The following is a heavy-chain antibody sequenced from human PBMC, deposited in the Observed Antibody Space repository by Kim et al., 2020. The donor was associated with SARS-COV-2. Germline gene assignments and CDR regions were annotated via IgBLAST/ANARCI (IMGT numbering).Heavy chain of an antibody. CDR2: IGGSTNYI. D-gene: IGHD2-2*01. J-gene: IGHJ6*02. V-gene: IGHV3-21*01. Sequence: GGSLRLSCAASRFAFGTHSMNWVRQAPGKGLEWVSSIGGSTNYIYYADSVKGRFTISRDNAKNSLYLQMSSLRAEDTAVYYCARGGYCSSTSCYFYYYALDVWGQGTTVTVSS. CDR3: ARGGYCSSTSCYFYYYALDV. CDR1: RFAFGTHS.